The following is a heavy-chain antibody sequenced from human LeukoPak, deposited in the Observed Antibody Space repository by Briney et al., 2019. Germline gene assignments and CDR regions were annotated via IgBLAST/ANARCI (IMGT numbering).Heavy chain of an antibody. D-gene: IGHD7-27*01. V-gene: IGHV4-34*01. Sequence: SETLSLTCAVYGGSFSGYYWSWIRQPPGKGLEWIGEINHSGSTNYNPSLKSRVTISVDTSKNQFSLKLSSVTAADTAVYYCARLYWGPFDYWGQGTLVTVSS. CDR3: ARLYWGPFDY. J-gene: IGHJ4*02. CDR1: GGSFSGYY. CDR2: INHSGST.